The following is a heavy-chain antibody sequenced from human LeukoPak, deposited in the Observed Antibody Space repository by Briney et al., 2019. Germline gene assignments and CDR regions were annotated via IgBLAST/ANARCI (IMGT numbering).Heavy chain of an antibody. J-gene: IGHJ4*02. V-gene: IGHV1-18*01. CDR2: ISAYNGNT. D-gene: IGHD1-14*01. CDR3: ARWDRTGSYYFDY. Sequence: TSGTVSFTCAGYSFTFNGDNWNWHRPRQGPEKGGLISAYNGNTNYARKPQGRVTMTTDTSTSTAYLELRSVTPDDAAVYSCARWDRTGSYYFDYWGQGTLLTVSS. CDR1: GYSFTFNG.